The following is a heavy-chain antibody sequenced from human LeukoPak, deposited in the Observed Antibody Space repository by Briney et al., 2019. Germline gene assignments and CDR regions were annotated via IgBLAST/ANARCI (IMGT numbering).Heavy chain of an antibody. D-gene: IGHD6-19*01. V-gene: IGHV3-21*01. CDR2: ISSSSSYI. J-gene: IGHJ4*02. Sequence: GGSLRLSCAASGFTFSSYAMSWVRQAPGKGLEWVSSISSSSSYIYYADSVKGRFTISRDNAKNSLYLQMNSLRAEDTAVYYCASQVAYSGWDYWGQGTLVTVSS. CDR1: GFTFSSYA. CDR3: ASQVAYSGWDY.